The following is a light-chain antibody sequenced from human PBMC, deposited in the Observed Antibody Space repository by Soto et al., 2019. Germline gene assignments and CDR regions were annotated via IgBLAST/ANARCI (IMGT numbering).Light chain of an antibody. J-gene: IGKJ2*01. CDR2: GAS. V-gene: IGKV3-15*01. Sequence: ETVMTQSLATLHVSPGERVTLSCRASQSISTNLAWYQQRPGQAPRLLIFGASRRATDIPARFSGSGSYTEFALTISSLQSEDFAVHYCLQYNNRPPYTFGQGTRLEI. CDR3: LQYNNRPPYT. CDR1: QSISTN.